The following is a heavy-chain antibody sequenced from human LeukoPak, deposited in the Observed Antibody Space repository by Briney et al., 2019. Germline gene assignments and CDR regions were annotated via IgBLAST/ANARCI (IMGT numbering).Heavy chain of an antibody. CDR1: GYTFTGYY. V-gene: IGHV1-2*06. CDR3: ARGGSSGWPSEYYFDY. Sequence: ASVKVSCKASGYTFTGYYMHWVRQAPGQGLEWMGRINPNSGGTNYAQKFQGRVTITADESTSTAYMELSSLRSEDTAVYYCARGGSSGWPSEYYFDYWGQGTLVTVSS. D-gene: IGHD6-19*01. J-gene: IGHJ4*02. CDR2: INPNSGGT.